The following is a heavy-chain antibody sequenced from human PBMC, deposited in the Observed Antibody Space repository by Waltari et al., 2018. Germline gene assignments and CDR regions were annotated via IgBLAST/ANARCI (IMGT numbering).Heavy chain of an antibody. CDR1: GGSFSGYY. D-gene: IGHD3-3*01. Sequence: QVQLQQWGAGLLKPSETLSLTCAVYGGSFSGYYWSWIRQPPGKGLEWIGEINHIGSTNYNPSLKSRVTISVDTSKNQFSLKLSSVTAADTAVYYCARGAFDFWSGYYTDYYYYYGMDVWGQGTTVTVSS. V-gene: IGHV4-34*01. CDR3: ARGAFDFWSGYYTDYYYYYGMDV. CDR2: INHIGST. J-gene: IGHJ6*02.